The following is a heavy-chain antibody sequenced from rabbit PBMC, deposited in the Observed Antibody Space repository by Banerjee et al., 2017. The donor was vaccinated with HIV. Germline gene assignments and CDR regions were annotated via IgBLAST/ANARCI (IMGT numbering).Heavy chain of an antibody. CDR3: ARNRAL. V-gene: IGHV1S45*01. CDR1: GFDFSLDA. CDR2: IYAGSSGST. D-gene: IGHD5-1*01. Sequence: QEQLKETGGGLVQPGGSLKLSCKASGFDFSLDAMSWVRQAPGKGLEWIACIYAGSSGSTYYASWAKGRFTISKTSSTTVTLQMTSLTAADTATYFCARNRALWGQGTLVTVS. J-gene: IGHJ3*01.